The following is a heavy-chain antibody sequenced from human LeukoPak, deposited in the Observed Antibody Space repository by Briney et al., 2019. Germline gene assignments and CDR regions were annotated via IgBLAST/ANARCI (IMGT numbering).Heavy chain of an antibody. J-gene: IGHJ5*02. CDR2: IYYSGNT. Sequence: PSETLSLTCTVSGDSISSSSYYWGWIRQPPGKGLEWIGSIYYSGNTYYNPSLKSRVIIYLDTSKNQFSLKLTSVTAADTAVYYCARESGIAAAGSWFDPWGQGTLVTVSS. CDR3: ARESGIAAAGSWFDP. D-gene: IGHD6-13*01. V-gene: IGHV4-39*07. CDR1: GDSISSSSYY.